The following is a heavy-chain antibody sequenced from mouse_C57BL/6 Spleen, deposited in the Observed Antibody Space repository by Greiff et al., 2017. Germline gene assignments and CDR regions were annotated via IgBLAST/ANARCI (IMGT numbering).Heavy chain of an antibody. J-gene: IGHJ4*01. D-gene: IGHD2-1*01. Sequence: VPLQQSGPELVKPGASVKISCKASGYAFSSSWMNWVKQWPGKGLEWIGRIYPGDGDTNYNGKFKGKATLTADKSSSTAYMQLSSLTSEDSAVYFCSRENGNPYYAMDYGGQVTSVTVS. CDR1: GYAFSSSW. CDR3: SRENGNPYYAMDY. V-gene: IGHV1-82*01. CDR2: IYPGDGDT.